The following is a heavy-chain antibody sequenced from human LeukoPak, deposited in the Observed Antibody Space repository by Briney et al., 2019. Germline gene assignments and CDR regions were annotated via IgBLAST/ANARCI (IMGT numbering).Heavy chain of an antibody. J-gene: IGHJ3*02. D-gene: IGHD2/OR15-2a*01. CDR2: IYYSGST. CDR1: GGSISSYY. V-gene: IGHV4-59*01. CDR3: ARDTLIGGGLDAFDI. Sequence: RPSETLSLTCTVSGGSISSYYWSWIRQPPGKGLEWIGYIYYSGSTNYNPSLKSRVTISVDTSKNQFSLKLSSVTAADTAVYYCARDTLIGGGLDAFDIWGQGTMVTVSS.